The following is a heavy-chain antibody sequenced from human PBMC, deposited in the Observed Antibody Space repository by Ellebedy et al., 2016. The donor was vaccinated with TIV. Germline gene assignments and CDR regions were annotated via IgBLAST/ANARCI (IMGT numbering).Heavy chain of an antibody. J-gene: IGHJ6*02. D-gene: IGHD6-13*01. CDR2: IWYDGSNK. CDR1: GFIFSNYG. Sequence: GESLKISCAASGFIFSNYGMHWVRQAPGKGLEWAAVIWYDGSNKYYADSVKGRFTISRDNSKNTLYLQMNSLRAEDTAVYYCARDRKNSGTAAAGFFNYYHYYGVDVWGQGTTVTVS. CDR3: ARDRKNSGTAAAGFFNYYHYYGVDV. V-gene: IGHV3-33*01.